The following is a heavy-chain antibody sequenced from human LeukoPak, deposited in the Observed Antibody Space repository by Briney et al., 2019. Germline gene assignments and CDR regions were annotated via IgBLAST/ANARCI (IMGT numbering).Heavy chain of an antibody. CDR1: GGPFSGYY. J-gene: IGHJ4*02. CDR2: INHSGST. V-gene: IGHV4-34*01. CDR3: ARGTRYGIGY. D-gene: IGHD1-14*01. Sequence: PSETLSLTCAVYGGPFSGYYWSWIRQPPGKGLEWIGEINHSGSTNYNPSLKSRVTISVDTSKNQFSLKLSSVTAADTAVYYCARGTRYGIGYWGQGTLVTVSS.